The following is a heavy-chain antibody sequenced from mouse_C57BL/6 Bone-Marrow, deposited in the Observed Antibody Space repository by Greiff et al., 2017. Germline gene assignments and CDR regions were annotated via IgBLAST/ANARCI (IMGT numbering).Heavy chain of an antibody. CDR2: ISDGGSYT. CDR1: GFTFSSYA. J-gene: IGHJ4*01. V-gene: IGHV5-4*01. D-gene: IGHD1-1*01. Sequence: EVQRVESGGGLVKPGGSLTLSCAASGFTFSSYAMSWVRQTPEKSLEWVSTISDGGSYTYYPDNVKGRFTISRDNAKNNLYLQMSHLKSEDTAMYCGARGDYCGSTYYAMDYWGQGTSVTVSS. CDR3: ARGDYCGSTYYAMDY.